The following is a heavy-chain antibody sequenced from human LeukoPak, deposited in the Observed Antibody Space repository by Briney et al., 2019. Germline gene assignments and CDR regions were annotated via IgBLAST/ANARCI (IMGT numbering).Heavy chain of an antibody. V-gene: IGHV4-61*02. CDR2: IYTSGST. D-gene: IGHD1-26*01. CDR3: ARVASGSYYNYYYYYMDV. J-gene: IGHJ6*03. Sequence: PSETLSPTCTVSGGSISGGSYYWSWIRQPAGKGLEWIGRIYTSGSTNYNPSLKSRVTISVDTSKNQFSLKLSSVTAADTAVYYCARVASGSYYNYYYYYMDVWGKGTTVTVSS. CDR1: GGSISGGSYY.